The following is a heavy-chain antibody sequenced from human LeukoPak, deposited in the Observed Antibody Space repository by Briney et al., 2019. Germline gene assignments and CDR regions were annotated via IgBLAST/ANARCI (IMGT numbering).Heavy chain of an antibody. D-gene: IGHD3-10*01. CDR2: ISGSGGST. J-gene: IGHJ4*02. V-gene: IGHV3-23*01. Sequence: GGSLRLSCAASGFMFTTYAMSWVRQAPGKGLEWVSAISGSGGSTYYADSVKGRFTISRDNSKNTLYLQMNSLRAEDTAVYYCAKPYYYGSGSNYYFDYWGQGTLVTVSS. CDR3: AKPYYYGSGSNYYFDY. CDR1: GFMFTTYA.